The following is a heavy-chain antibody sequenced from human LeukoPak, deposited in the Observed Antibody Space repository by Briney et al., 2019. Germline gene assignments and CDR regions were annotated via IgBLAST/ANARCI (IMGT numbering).Heavy chain of an antibody. D-gene: IGHD3-3*01. CDR3: AREGVRFLFDP. J-gene: IGHJ5*02. CDR2: IWCDGSNK. CDR1: GFTFSSYG. V-gene: IGHV3-33*08. Sequence: GGSLRLSCAASGFTFSSYGMHWVRQAPGKGLEWVAFIWCDGSNKYYGDSAKGRFTISRDNSKNTLYLQMNSLRAEDTAVYYCAREGVRFLFDPWGQGTLVTVSS.